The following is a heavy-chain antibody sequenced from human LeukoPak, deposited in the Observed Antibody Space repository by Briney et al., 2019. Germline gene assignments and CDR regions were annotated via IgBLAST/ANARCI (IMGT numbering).Heavy chain of an antibody. CDR3: AKEVGSGWLGGYFDY. CDR1: GFTFSSYS. CDR2: ISSSSSYI. Sequence: SGGSLRLSCAASGFTFSSYSMNWVRQAPGKGLEWVSSISSSSSYIYYADSVKGRFTISRDNSKNTLYLQMNSLRAEDTAVYYCAKEVGSGWLGGYFDYWGQGTLVTVSS. J-gene: IGHJ4*02. V-gene: IGHV3-21*01. D-gene: IGHD6-19*01.